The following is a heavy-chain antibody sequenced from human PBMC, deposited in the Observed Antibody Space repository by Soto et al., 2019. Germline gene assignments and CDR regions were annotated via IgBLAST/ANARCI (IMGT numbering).Heavy chain of an antibody. CDR2: VYYTGST. J-gene: IGHJ4*02. Sequence: PAETLSVSCSVSEGSISVSYWSWIRQSPGKGLEWLGYVYYTGSTNYSPSLRSRVSISVDTSKNEFSLRLSSVTAADTAVYFCARSVAVPGAHIDYWGQGTQVTVSS. CDR1: EGSISVSY. D-gene: IGHD6-19*01. V-gene: IGHV4-59*01. CDR3: ARSVAVPGAHIDY.